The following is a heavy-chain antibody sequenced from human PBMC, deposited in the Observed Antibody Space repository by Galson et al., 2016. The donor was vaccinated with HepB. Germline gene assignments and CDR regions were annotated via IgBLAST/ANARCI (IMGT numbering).Heavy chain of an antibody. Sequence: QSGAEVKKPGESLRISCRGSGYSFTTYWIGRVRQMPGKGLEWMGIMFPRDSDTSYSPSFQGQVTISADKSISTAYLQWSSLKASDTAMYYCAIVRTTVTMPFDYWGQGTLVTVSS. CDR1: GYSFTTYW. CDR2: MFPRDSDT. V-gene: IGHV5-51*01. CDR3: AIVRTTVTMPFDY. J-gene: IGHJ4*02. D-gene: IGHD4-17*01.